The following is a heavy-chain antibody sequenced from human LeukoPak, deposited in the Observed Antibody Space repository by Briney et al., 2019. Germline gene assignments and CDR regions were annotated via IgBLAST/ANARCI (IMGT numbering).Heavy chain of an antibody. CDR2: MNPNSGNT. CDR3: ARGSYYDILTGYYSYYYGMDV. V-gene: IGHV1-8*01. J-gene: IGHJ6*02. Sequence: ASVKVSCKASGYTFTSYDINWVRQATGQGLEWMGWMNPNSGNTGYAQKFQGRVTMTRNTSISTAYMELSSLRSEDTAVYYCARGSYYDILTGYYSYYYGMDVWGQGTTVTVSS. D-gene: IGHD3-9*01. CDR1: GYTFTSYD.